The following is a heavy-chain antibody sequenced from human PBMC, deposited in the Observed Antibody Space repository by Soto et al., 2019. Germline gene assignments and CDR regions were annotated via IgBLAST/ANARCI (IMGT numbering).Heavy chain of an antibody. V-gene: IGHV2-26*01. Sequence: QVTLKESGPVRVKPTETLTLTCTVSGFSLSNARMGVSWIRQPPGKALEWLAHIFSNDEKSYSTSLKSRLTISKDTSKSQVVLTMTNMDPVDTATYYCAQIRLYYYYGMDVWGQGTTVTVSS. CDR2: IFSNDEK. CDR3: AQIRLYYYYGMDV. J-gene: IGHJ6*02. CDR1: GFSLSNARMG.